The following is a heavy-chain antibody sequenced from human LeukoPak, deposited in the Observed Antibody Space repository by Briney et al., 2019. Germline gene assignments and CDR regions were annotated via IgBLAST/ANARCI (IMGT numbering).Heavy chain of an antibody. J-gene: IGHJ4*02. CDR1: GFTFSDYS. CDR3: AKDDAWLQYGN. D-gene: IGHD5-24*01. V-gene: IGHV3-48*04. CDR2: ISSSGSTI. Sequence: GGSLRLSCAASGFTFSDYSMNWVRQAPGKGLEWVSYISSSGSTIYYADSVKGRFTISRDNAKNSLYLQMNSLRAEDTAVYYCAKDDAWLQYGNWGRGTLVTVSP.